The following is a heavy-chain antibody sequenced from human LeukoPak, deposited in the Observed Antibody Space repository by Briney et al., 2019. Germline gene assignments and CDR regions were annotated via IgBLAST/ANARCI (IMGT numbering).Heavy chain of an antibody. CDR2: ISYDGSNK. Sequence: GGSLRLSCAASGFTFSSYAMSWVRQAPGKGLEWVAVISYDGSNKYYADSVKGRFTISRDNSKNTLYLQMNSLRAEDTAVYYCAKDEGVTGEDPFDYWGQGTLVTVSS. CDR1: GFTFSSYA. CDR3: AKDEGVTGEDPFDY. V-gene: IGHV3-30*18. J-gene: IGHJ4*02. D-gene: IGHD7-27*01.